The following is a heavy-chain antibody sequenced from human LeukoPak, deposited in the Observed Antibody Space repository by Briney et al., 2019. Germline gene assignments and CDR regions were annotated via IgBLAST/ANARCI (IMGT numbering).Heavy chain of an antibody. D-gene: IGHD6-6*01. J-gene: IGHJ4*02. Sequence: GGSLRLSCAASGFSVSNDYMSWVRQAPGKGLEWVSVIHTDGTTYYADSVKGRFTISTDNYRNAFILYMDRLGAEDTAIYYCARDRPWGGLNGFDYWGQGTLVTVSS. CDR3: ARDRPWGGLNGFDY. CDR2: IHTDGTT. V-gene: IGHV3-53*01. CDR1: GFSVSNDY.